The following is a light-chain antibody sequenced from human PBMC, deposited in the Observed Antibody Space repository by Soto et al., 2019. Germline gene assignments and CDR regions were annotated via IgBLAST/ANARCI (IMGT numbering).Light chain of an antibody. Sequence: DIQVTESPPTLSASVGDRVTITCRASQTISTWMAWYQQKPGKAPKLLIYDASSLQSGVPTRFSGSGSGTEFTLTISSLQPEDFATYYCQQSHNYPPITFGQGTRLEIK. CDR3: QQSHNYPPIT. J-gene: IGKJ5*01. CDR1: QTISTW. V-gene: IGKV1-5*01. CDR2: DAS.